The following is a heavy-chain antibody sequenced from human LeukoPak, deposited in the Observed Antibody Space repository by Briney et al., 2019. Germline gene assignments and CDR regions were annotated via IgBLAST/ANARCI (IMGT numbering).Heavy chain of an antibody. CDR1: GGTFSSYA. Sequence: ASVKVSCKASGGTFSSYAISWVRQAPGQGLEWMGRIIPILDIANYAQKFQGRVTITADKSTSTAYMELSSLRSEDTAVYYCARDYGDSDYYGSGSYSDYWGQGTLVTVS. CDR2: IIPILDIA. D-gene: IGHD3-10*01. V-gene: IGHV1-69*04. J-gene: IGHJ4*02. CDR3: ARDYGDSDYYGSGSYSDY.